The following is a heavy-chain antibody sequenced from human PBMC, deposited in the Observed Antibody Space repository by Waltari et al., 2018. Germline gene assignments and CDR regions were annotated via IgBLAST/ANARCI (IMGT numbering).Heavy chain of an antibody. Sequence: QVQLQESGPGLVKPSQTLSLTRSVSGGSISSGRYYWTWIRQPAGTPLEWSGHIYTSGITKYNPSLKSRVTISVDTSKNQFSLKLSSVTAADTAVYYCARGSVLGDYFDYWGQGTLVTVSS. J-gene: IGHJ4*02. V-gene: IGHV4-61*09. CDR3: ARGSVLGDYFDY. CDR1: GGSISSGRYY. CDR2: IYTSGIT. D-gene: IGHD3-16*01.